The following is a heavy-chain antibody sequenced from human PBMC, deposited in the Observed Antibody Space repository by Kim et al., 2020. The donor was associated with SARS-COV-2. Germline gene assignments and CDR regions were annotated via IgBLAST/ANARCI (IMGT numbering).Heavy chain of an antibody. CDR2: ISSSGSTI. Sequence: GGSLRLSCAASGFTFSSYEMNWVRQAPGKGLEWVSYISSSGSTIYYADSVKGRFTISRDNAKNSLYLQMNSLRAEDTAVYYCAGDSRVTMFGVVIDYYGMGVWGQGATVTVAS. CDR3: AGDSRVTMFGVVIDYYGMGV. J-gene: IGHJ6*02. D-gene: IGHD3-3*01. CDR1: GFTFSSYE. V-gene: IGHV3-48*03.